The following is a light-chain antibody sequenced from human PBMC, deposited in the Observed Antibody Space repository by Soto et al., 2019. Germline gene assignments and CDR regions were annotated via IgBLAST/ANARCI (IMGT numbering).Light chain of an antibody. J-gene: IGKJ1*01. V-gene: IGKV3-20*01. Sequence: EIVLTQSPGTLSMSPGERATLSCRASQSVSSSYLAWYQQKPGQAPRPLIYGASSRAIGIPDRFSGSGSGTDFTLTISRLEPEDFALHYCQQYGSSPWTFGQGTKVEIK. CDR1: QSVSSSY. CDR3: QQYGSSPWT. CDR2: GAS.